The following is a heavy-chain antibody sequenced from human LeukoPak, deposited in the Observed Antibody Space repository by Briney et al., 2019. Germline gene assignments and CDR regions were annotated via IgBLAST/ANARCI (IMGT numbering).Heavy chain of an antibody. J-gene: IGHJ4*02. D-gene: IGHD1-7*01. V-gene: IGHV4-34*01. CDR3: ARYRGYNWNYRGFDY. Sequence: SETLSLTCAVYGGSFSGYYWSWIRQPPGKGLEWIGEINHSGSTNYNPSLKSRVTISVDTSKNQFSLKLSSVTAADTAVYYCARYRGYNWNYRGFDYWGQGTLVTVSS. CDR1: GGSFSGYY. CDR2: INHSGST.